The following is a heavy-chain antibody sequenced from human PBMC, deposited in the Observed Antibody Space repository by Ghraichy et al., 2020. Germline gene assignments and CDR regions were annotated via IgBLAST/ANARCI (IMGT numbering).Heavy chain of an antibody. CDR2: ISGSGNNA. D-gene: IGHD6-13*01. V-gene: IGHV3-23*01. CDR1: GFTFSGHA. Sequence: GSLRLSCAASGFTFSGHAMTWVRQAPGKGLEWVSEISGSGNNAVYADSVKGRFTISRDNSKNTLFLQMKSLRAEDTAVYYCAKDLRSNRYYSYGMDVWGQGSTVTVSS. J-gene: IGHJ6*02. CDR3: AKDLRSNRYYSYGMDV.